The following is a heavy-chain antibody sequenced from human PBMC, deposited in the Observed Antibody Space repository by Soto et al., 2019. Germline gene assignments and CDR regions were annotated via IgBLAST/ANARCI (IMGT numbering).Heavy chain of an antibody. CDR2: SNYGGPT. J-gene: IGHJ6*02. CDR1: GGSISSGYYY. D-gene: IGHD6-13*01. Sequence: PSETLSLTCSVSGGSISSGYYYWSWIRQPPGKGLEWIGSSNYGGPTYYSPSLQSRVTISLDTAKNHFSLNLRSVTAADTAVYYCARHGAYSTSVYYYYGMDVWGQGTTVTVSS. CDR3: ARHGAYSTSVYYYYGMDV. V-gene: IGHV4-39*01.